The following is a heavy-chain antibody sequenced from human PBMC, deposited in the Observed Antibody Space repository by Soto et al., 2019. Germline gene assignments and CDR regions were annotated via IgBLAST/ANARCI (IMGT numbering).Heavy chain of an antibody. CDR3: ARVPRLRYFDWLSTYYYYGMDV. CDR1: GYSFTSYW. V-gene: IGHV5-10-1*03. D-gene: IGHD3-9*01. CDR2: IDPSDSYT. Sequence: EVQLVQSGAEVKKPGESLRISCKGSGYSFTSYWISWVRQMPGKGLEWMGRIDPSDSYTNYSPSFQGHVTISADKSISTAYLQWSSLKASDTAMYYCARVPRLRYFDWLSTYYYYGMDVWGQGTTVTVSS. J-gene: IGHJ6*02.